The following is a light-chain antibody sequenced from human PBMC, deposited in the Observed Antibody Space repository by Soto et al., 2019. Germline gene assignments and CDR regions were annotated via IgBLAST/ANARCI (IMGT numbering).Light chain of an antibody. CDR3: QAFDSSLGGRV. J-gene: IGLJ2*01. CDR2: GNS. CDR1: SSNIGAGYD. Sequence: QSVLTQPPSVSGAPGQRVTISCTGSSSNIGAGYDVHWYQQVPGTAPKLLIFGNSNRPSGVPDRCSGSKSGTSASLAITGLQAEDEADYYCQAFDSSLGGRVFGGGTKLTVL. V-gene: IGLV1-40*01.